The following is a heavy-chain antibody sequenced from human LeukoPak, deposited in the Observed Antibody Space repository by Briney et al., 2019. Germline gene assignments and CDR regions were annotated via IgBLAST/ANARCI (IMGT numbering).Heavy chain of an antibody. CDR3: ARDSQYQRYYYYYMDV. CDR2: ISYDGNNK. V-gene: IGHV3-30-3*01. D-gene: IGHD2-2*01. CDR1: GFTFSSNA. Sequence: PGGSLRLSCAASGFTFSSNAMHWVRQAPGKGLEWVAVISYDGNNKYYADSVKGRFTISRDNSKNTLYLQMNSLRTEDTAVYYCARDSQYQRYYYYYMDVWGKGTTVTVSS. J-gene: IGHJ6*03.